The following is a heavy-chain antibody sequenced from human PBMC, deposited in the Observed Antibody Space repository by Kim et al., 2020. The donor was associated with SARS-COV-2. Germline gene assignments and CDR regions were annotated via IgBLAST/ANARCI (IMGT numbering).Heavy chain of an antibody. J-gene: IGHJ4*02. V-gene: IGHV3-53*01. CDR1: GFTVSSKY. Sequence: GGSLRLSCAASGFTVSSKYMNWVRQAPGKGLEWASVIHTDGNTDYADSVKGRFTISRDNSKNTLYLQMNTLRAEDTAVYYCASINFGVDYWGQGTLVTVSS. CDR2: IHTDGNT. D-gene: IGHD4-17*01. CDR3: ASINFGVDY.